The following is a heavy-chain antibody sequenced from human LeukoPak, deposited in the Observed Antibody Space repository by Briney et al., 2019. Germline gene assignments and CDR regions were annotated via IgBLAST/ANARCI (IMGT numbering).Heavy chain of an antibody. CDR2: IIPIFGTA. J-gene: IGHJ5*02. CDR3: ARCARVQRKWFDP. CDR1: GGTFSSYA. D-gene: IGHD1-1*01. V-gene: IGHV1-69*13. Sequence: ASVKVSCKASGGTFSSYAISWVRQAPGQGLEWMGGIIPIFGTANYAQKFQGRVTITADESTSTAYRELSSLRSEDTAVYYCARCARVQRKWFDPWGQGTLVTVSS.